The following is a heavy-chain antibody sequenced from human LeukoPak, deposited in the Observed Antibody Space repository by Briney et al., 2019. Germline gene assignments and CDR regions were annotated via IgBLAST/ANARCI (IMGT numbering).Heavy chain of an antibody. CDR1: GGSFSGYY. CDR2: INHSGST. Sequence: SETLSLTCAVYGGSFSGYYWSWIRQPPGKGLEWIGEINHSGSTNYNPSLRSRVTISVDTSKNQFSLKLSSVTAADTAVYYCARAYDSSGYFDYWGQGTLVTVSS. V-gene: IGHV4-34*01. J-gene: IGHJ4*02. D-gene: IGHD3-22*01. CDR3: ARAYDSSGYFDY.